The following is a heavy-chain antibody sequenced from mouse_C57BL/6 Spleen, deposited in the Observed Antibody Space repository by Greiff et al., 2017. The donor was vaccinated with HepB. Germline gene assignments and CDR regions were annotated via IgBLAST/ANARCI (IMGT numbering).Heavy chain of an antibody. CDR2: IYPGSGST. CDR1: GYTFTSYW. D-gene: IGHD1-1*01. CDR3: ARRYYGSSRAWFAY. V-gene: IGHV1-55*01. Sequence: QVQLQQSGAELVKPGASVKMSCKASGYTFTSYWITWVKQRPGQGLEWIGDIYPGSGSTNYNEKFKSKATLTVDTSSSTAYMQLSSLTSEDSAVYYCARRYYGSSRAWFAYWGQGTLVTVSA. J-gene: IGHJ3*01.